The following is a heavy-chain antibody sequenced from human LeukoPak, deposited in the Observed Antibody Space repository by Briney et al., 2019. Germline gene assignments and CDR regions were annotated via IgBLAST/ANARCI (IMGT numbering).Heavy chain of an antibody. Sequence: SVKVSCKASGGTFSSYAISWVRRAPGQGLEWMGGIIPIFGTANYAQKFQGRVTITADESTSTAYMELSSLRSEDTAVYYCARPFESNPPRPAYCSSTSCYTDYYYYYMDVWGKGTTVTVSS. V-gene: IGHV1-69*13. CDR1: GGTFSSYA. CDR2: IIPIFGTA. J-gene: IGHJ6*03. CDR3: ARPFESNPPRPAYCSSTSCYTDYYYYYMDV. D-gene: IGHD2-2*02.